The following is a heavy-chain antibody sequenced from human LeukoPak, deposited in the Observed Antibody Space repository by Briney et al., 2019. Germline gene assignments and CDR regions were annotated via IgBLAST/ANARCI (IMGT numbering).Heavy chain of an antibody. J-gene: IGHJ4*02. V-gene: IGHV1-8*01. CDR3: ARAHLDTYSSSSRSDFDY. CDR2: MNPNSGNT. D-gene: IGHD6-13*01. Sequence: ASVKVSCKASGYTFTSYDIIWVRQATGQGLEWMGWMNPNSGNTGYAQKFQGRVTMTRNTSISTAYMELSSLRSEDTAVYYCARAHLDTYSSSSRSDFDYWGQGTLVTVSS. CDR1: GYTFTSYD.